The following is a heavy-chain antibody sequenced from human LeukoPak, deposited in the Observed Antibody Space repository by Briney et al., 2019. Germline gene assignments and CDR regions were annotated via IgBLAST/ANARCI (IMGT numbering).Heavy chain of an antibody. CDR3: ARVLGYSSSFDAFDI. D-gene: IGHD6-13*01. V-gene: IGHV4-39*07. CDR2: IYYSGST. J-gene: IGHJ3*02. CDR1: GGSISSSSYY. Sequence: SETLSLTCTVSGGSISSSSYYWGWIRQPPGKGLEWIGSIYYSGSTYYNPSLKSRVTISVDTPKNQFSLKLSSVTAADTAVYYCARVLGYSSSFDAFDIWGQGTIVTVSS.